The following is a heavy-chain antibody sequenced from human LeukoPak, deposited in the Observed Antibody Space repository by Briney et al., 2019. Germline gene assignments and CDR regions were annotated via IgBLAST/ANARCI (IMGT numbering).Heavy chain of an antibody. V-gene: IGHV1-69*04. Sequence: SVKVSCKASGGTFSGYAISWVRQAPGQGLEWMGRIIPILGIANYAQKFQGRVTITADKSTSTAYMELSSLRSEDTAVYYCATRRDGYNSNYYYYGMDVWGQGTTVTVSS. J-gene: IGHJ6*02. CDR3: ATRRDGYNSNYYYYGMDV. CDR1: GGTFSGYA. D-gene: IGHD5-24*01. CDR2: IIPILGIA.